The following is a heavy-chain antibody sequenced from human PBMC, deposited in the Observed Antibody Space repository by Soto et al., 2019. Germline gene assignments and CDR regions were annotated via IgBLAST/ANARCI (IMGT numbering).Heavy chain of an antibody. CDR2: ISAYNGNT. CDR3: ARDSPPRAY. CDR1: GYTFTSYA. V-gene: IGHV1-18*01. J-gene: IGHJ4*02. Sequence: QVQLVQSGAEVKKPGASVKVSCKASGYTFTSYAISWVRQAPGQGLEWMGWISAYNGNTNYAQNLQGRVTMTPDPSTSTVYRELRSLSSDDTSVYYCARDSPPRAYWGQVSLVRISS.